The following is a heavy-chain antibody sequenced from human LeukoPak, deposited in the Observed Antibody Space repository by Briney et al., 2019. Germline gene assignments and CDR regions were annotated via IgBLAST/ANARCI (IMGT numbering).Heavy chain of an antibody. CDR1: GYTFTSYG. CDR3: AREGYYGSGSAYYFHH. V-gene: IGHV1-18*01. D-gene: IGHD3-10*01. Sequence: ASVKLSCKASGYTFTSYGISWVRQAPGQGLEWMGWISAYNGNTNYAQKLQGRVTMTTDTSTSTAYMELRSLKSDDTAVYYCAREGYYGSGSAYYFHHWGQGTLVTVPS. CDR2: ISAYNGNT. J-gene: IGHJ4*02.